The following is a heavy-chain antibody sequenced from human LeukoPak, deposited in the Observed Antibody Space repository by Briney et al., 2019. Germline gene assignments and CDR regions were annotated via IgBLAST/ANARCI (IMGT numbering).Heavy chain of an antibody. D-gene: IGHD6-13*01. CDR1: GFTFLNYA. J-gene: IGHJ4*02. CDR3: AREWGAAADY. Sequence: GKSLRLSCVASGFTFLNYAVHWVRQAPGKGLEWVAAMSYDGKNNYYADSVKGRFTLSRDNSKNTLYVQMNSLRREDTAVYYCAREWGAAADYWGQGTLVTVSS. V-gene: IGHV3-30*04. CDR2: MSYDGKNN.